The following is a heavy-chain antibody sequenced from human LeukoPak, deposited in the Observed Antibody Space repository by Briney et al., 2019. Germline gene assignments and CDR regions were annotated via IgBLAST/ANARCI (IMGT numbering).Heavy chain of an antibody. D-gene: IGHD5-24*01. CDR2: INHSGST. J-gene: IGHJ4*02. CDR1: GGSFSGYY. Sequence: SETLSLTCAVYGGSFSGYYWSWICQPPGKGLEWIGEINHSGSTNYNPSLKSRVTISVDTSKNQFSLKLSSVTAADTAVYYCARDVRRDGYNWFDYWGQGTLVTVSS. CDR3: ARDVRRDGYNWFDY. V-gene: IGHV4-34*01.